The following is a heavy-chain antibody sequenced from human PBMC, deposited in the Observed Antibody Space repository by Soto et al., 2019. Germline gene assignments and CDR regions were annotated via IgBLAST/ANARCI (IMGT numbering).Heavy chain of an antibody. V-gene: IGHV3-64D*06. Sequence: VQLVESGGTLVQPGGSLRLSCSASGFTFNTFAMHWVRRTPGKGLEFVSAISSNGGNTYYADSVKGRFAISRDNSKNTLYLQMYSLRPEDTALYYCVKEGYMRSDWYGQFDCWGQGTLVTVSS. D-gene: IGHD6-19*01. CDR1: GFTFNTFA. CDR2: ISSNGGNT. CDR3: VKEGYMRSDWYGQFDC. J-gene: IGHJ4*02.